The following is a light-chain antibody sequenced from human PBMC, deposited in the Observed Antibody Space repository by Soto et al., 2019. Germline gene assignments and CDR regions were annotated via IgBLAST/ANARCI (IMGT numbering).Light chain of an antibody. CDR2: EVS. V-gene: IGLV2-14*03. Sequence: QPASVSGSPGQSITISCTGTSSDVGAYDYVSWYQQHPDKAPKLMIYEVSNRPSGVSNRFSGSKSVNTATLTISGLQTEDETDYYCSSYTSSSTRVFGTGTKLTVL. CDR3: SSYTSSSTRV. CDR1: SSDVGAYDY. J-gene: IGLJ1*01.